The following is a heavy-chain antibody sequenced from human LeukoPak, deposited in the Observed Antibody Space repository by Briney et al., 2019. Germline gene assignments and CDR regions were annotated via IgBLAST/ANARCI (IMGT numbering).Heavy chain of an antibody. J-gene: IGHJ4*02. D-gene: IGHD3-22*01. V-gene: IGHV4-34*01. CDR2: INHSGST. CDR1: GGSFSGYY. CDR3: ARHYYDNSGFLSYFDY. Sequence: SETLSLTCAVYGGSFSGYYWSWIRQPPGKGLEWIGEINHSGSTNYNPSLKSRVTISVDTSKNQFSLKLSSVTAADTAVYYCARHYYDNSGFLSYFDYWGQGTLVTVSS.